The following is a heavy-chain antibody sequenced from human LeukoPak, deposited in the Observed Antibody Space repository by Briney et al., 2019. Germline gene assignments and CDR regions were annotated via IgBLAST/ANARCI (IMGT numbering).Heavy chain of an antibody. D-gene: IGHD6-13*01. CDR3: TALGIAAAGMDY. J-gene: IGHJ4*02. CDR2: IRSKANSYAT. V-gene: IGHV3-73*01. Sequence: GGSLRLSCAASEFTFSGSAIHWVRQASGKGLEWLGRIRSKANSYATAYGASVEGRFTISRDDSKNTAYLQMNSLITEDAAVYFCTALGIAAAGMDYWGQGTLVTVSS. CDR1: EFTFSGSA.